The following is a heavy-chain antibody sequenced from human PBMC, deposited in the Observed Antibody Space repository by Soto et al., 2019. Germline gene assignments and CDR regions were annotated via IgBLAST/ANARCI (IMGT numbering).Heavy chain of an antibody. D-gene: IGHD2-8*01. Sequence: SETLSLTCAVYGGSFSGYYWSWIRQPPGKGLEWIGEINHSGSTNYNPSPKSRVTISVDTSKNQFSLKLSSVTAADTAVYYCAMGCTNGVCYADYYGMDVWGQGTTVTVSS. V-gene: IGHV4-34*01. CDR2: INHSGST. CDR1: GGSFSGYY. CDR3: AMGCTNGVCYADYYGMDV. J-gene: IGHJ6*02.